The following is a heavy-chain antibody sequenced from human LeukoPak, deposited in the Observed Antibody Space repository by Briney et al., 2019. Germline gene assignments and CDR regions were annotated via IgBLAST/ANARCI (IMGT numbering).Heavy chain of an antibody. Sequence: GGSLRLSCAASGFTFSSYSMNWVRQAPGKGLEWVSSISSSSSYIYYADSVKGRFTISRDNAKNSLYLQMNSLRAEDTAVYYCARVPLRGRGIQLWLVDLWGRGTLVTVSS. J-gene: IGHJ2*01. CDR2: ISSSSSYI. CDR3: ARVPLRGRGIQLWLVDL. V-gene: IGHV3-21*01. CDR1: GFTFSSYS. D-gene: IGHD5-18*01.